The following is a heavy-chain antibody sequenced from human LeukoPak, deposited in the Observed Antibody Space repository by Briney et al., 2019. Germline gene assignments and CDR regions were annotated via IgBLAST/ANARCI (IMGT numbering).Heavy chain of an antibody. CDR3: ARDRWGGAPVY. J-gene: IGHJ4*02. CDR1: GGSNSSSY. D-gene: IGHD3-16*01. V-gene: IGHV4-59*01. Sequence: PSETLSLTCTVSGGSNSSSYWSWIRQPPGKGLEWIGYIYYSGSTNYNPSLKSRVTISVDTSKNQFSLKLSSVTAADTAVYYCARDRWGGAPVYWGQGTLVTVSS. CDR2: IYYSGST.